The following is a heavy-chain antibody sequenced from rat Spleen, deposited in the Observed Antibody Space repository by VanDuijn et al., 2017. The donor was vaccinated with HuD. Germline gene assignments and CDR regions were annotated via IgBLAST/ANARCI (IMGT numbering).Heavy chain of an antibody. J-gene: IGHJ3*01. D-gene: IGHD5-1*01. CDR2: ITNTGDST. Sequence: EVQLVESGGGLVQPGRSLKLSCVASGFTFSIYWMTWIRQAPGKGLEWVASITNTGDSTYYPASFKGRFTISRDNAKSTLYLQMNSLRSEDTAMYYCAAGGLGGRNWFAYWGQGTLVTVSS. CDR3: AAGGLGGRNWFAY. CDR1: GFTFSIYW. V-gene: IGHV5-31*01.